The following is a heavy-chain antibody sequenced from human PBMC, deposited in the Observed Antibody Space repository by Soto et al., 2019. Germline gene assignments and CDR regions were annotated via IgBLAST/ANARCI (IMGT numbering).Heavy chain of an antibody. D-gene: IGHD3-22*01. CDR1: GYTFTTYG. CDR3: ARVFFRLLAFDI. CDR2: ISAYNGNT. V-gene: IGHV1-18*01. J-gene: IGHJ3*02. Sequence: QVQLVQSGGEVKKPGASVKVSCKASGYTFTTYGISWVRQAPGQGLEWMGWISAYNGNTSFAKKLQGRVTMTTVTSTSTAYMELRSLRSDDTAVYYCARVFFRLLAFDIWGQGTMVTVSS.